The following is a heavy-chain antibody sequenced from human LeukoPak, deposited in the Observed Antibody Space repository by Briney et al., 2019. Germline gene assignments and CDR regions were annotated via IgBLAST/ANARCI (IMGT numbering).Heavy chain of an antibody. D-gene: IGHD6-19*01. V-gene: IGHV3-21*01. CDR1: GGSISSYY. J-gene: IGHJ4*02. CDR2: ISSSSSYI. Sequence: PSETLSLTCTVSGGSISSYYWSWIRQPPGKGLEWVSSISSSSSYIYYADSVKGRFTISRDNAKNSLYLQMNSLRAEDTAVYYCARDRTVAGTNYFDYWGQGTLVTVSS. CDR3: ARDRTVAGTNYFDY.